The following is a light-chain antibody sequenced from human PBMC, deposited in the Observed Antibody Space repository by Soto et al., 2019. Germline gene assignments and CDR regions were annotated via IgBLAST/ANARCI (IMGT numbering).Light chain of an antibody. J-gene: IGKJ1*01. CDR3: QQANTFPWT. V-gene: IGKV1-12*01. CDR2: VAS. Sequence: DIQMTQSPSYVSASVGDRVSITCRASQGISTWLAWYQQKPGKPPKLLISVASTLQGGVPSRFSGSGSGTDFTLTISSLQPEDVATYYCQQANTFPWTFGQGTKVEIK. CDR1: QGISTW.